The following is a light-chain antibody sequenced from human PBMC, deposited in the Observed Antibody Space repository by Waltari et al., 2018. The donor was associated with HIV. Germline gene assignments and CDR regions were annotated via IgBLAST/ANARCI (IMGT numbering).Light chain of an antibody. J-gene: IGLJ3*02. CDR3: SSYTTTNVLM. Sequence: QSALTQPASVSGSPGQSITISCTGPTSDIYPLNYVSWYQQLPGNAPTLLFFVFYYRSAGLSDRFAASKSGNTASLTISGLQPEDEADYYCSSYTTTNVLMFGGGTKLTVL. CDR1: TSDIYPLNY. V-gene: IGLV2-14*01. CDR2: VFY.